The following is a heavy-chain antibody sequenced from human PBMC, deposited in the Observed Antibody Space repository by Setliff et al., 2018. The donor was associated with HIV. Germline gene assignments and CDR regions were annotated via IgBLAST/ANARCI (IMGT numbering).Heavy chain of an antibody. Sequence: SETLSLTCAVYDDSFSGYYWTWVRQTPGKGLEWIGEINHSGTTNYNPSLKSRISLSVDTSKNQFSLRLDSVTAADTGLYYCARVRSSRWFRLSIDYWGQGSQVTVSS. CDR2: INHSGTT. CDR1: DDSFSGYY. V-gene: IGHV4-34*01. J-gene: IGHJ4*02. D-gene: IGHD6-13*01. CDR3: ARVRSSRWFRLSIDY.